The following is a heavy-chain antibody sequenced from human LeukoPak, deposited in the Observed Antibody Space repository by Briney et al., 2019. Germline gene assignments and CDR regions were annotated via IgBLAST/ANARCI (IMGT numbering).Heavy chain of an antibody. J-gene: IGHJ4*02. CDR2: IRSIVISI. CDR1: GFTFSSYE. CDR3: ARGISGSYHRHVDY. V-gene: IGHV3-48*03. D-gene: IGHD6-13*01. Sequence: GGSLRLSCAASGFTFSSYEMNWVRQAPGKGLEWVSLIRSIVISIDYVDSVKGRFTISRDNAKNSLYLQMDSLRAEDTAVYYCARGISGSYHRHVDYWGQGILVTVSS.